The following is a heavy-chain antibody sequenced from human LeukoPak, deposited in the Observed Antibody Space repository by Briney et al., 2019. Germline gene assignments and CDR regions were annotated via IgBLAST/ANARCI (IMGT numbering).Heavy chain of an antibody. CDR2: ISGSGGST. Sequence: GGSLRLSCAASGFTFSSYAMSWVRQAPGKGLEWVSAISGSGGSTYYADSVKGRFIISRDNAKNSLYLQMNSLRAEDTAVYYCARAHGGDDWLLYFDYWGQGTLVTVSS. CDR1: GFTFSSYA. D-gene: IGHD3-9*01. CDR3: ARAHGGDDWLLYFDY. V-gene: IGHV3-23*01. J-gene: IGHJ4*02.